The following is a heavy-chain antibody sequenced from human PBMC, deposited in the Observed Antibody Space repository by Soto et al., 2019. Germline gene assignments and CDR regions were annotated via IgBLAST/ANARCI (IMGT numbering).Heavy chain of an antibody. J-gene: IGHJ4*02. Sequence: GGSLRLSCAASGFTFNNYWMHLVRQAPGKGLVWVSRINSDGSSTSYADSVKGRFTISRDNAKNTLYLQMNSLRAEDTAVYYCASSLLTPFDYWGQGTLVTVSS. CDR3: ASSLLTPFDY. V-gene: IGHV3-74*01. CDR1: GFTFNNYW. CDR2: INSDGSST. D-gene: IGHD7-27*01.